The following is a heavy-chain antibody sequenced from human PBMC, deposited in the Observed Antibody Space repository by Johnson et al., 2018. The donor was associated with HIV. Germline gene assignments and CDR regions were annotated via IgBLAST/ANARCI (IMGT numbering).Heavy chain of an antibody. CDR2: ISWNSGYI. J-gene: IGHJ3*01. CDR1: GFTFDDYA. V-gene: IGHV3-9*01. CDR3: ARDRFGSGRPNAFDL. Sequence: VQLVESGGGLVQPGRSLRLSCAASGFTFDDYAMHWVRQAPGKGLEWVSGISWNSGYIGYVDSVKGRFTISRDNAKNSLYLQMNSLRAEDTAVYYCARDRFGSGRPNAFDLWGQGTMVTVSS. D-gene: IGHD3-10*01.